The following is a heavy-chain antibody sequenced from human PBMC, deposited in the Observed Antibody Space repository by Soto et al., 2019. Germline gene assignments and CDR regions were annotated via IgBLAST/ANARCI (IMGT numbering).Heavy chain of an antibody. Sequence: SVKRSCKASGFSFTSAVVQWGRKARGQRLEWIGWIVVGSGNTNYAQKFQERVTITRDMSTSTAYMELSSLRSEDTAVYYCAADPRLGYCSGGSCLGHIYYYYYGMDVWGQGTTVTVSS. CDR1: GFSFTSAV. V-gene: IGHV1-58*01. CDR2: IVVGSGNT. J-gene: IGHJ6*02. CDR3: AADPRLGYCSGGSCLGHIYYYYYGMDV. D-gene: IGHD2-15*01.